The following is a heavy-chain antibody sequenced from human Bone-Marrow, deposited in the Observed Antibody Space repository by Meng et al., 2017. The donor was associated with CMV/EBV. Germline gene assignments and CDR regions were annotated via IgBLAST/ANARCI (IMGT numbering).Heavy chain of an antibody. V-gene: IGHV3-74*01. J-gene: IGHJ6*02. CDR3: ARDSLTAGYYGMDV. CDR1: GFTFSSYA. CDR2: ISTDGINT. D-gene: IGHD1-20*01. Sequence: GGSLRLSCAASGFTFSSYAMHWVRQAPGKGLVWVSRISTDGINTGYADSVKGRFTISRDNAKNTLHLQMDNLRAEDTAVYYCARDSLTAGYYGMDVWGQGATVTVSS.